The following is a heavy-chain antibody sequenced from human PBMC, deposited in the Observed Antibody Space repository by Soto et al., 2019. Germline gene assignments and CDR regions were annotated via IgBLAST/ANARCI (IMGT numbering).Heavy chain of an antibody. CDR2: ISGSGGST. Sequence: GGSLRLSCAASGFTFSSYAMSWVRQAPGKGLEWVSAISGSGGSTYYADSVKGRFTISRDNSKNTLYLQMNSLRAEDTAVYYCAKDLSWLQLQALFDYWGQGTLVTVSS. V-gene: IGHV3-23*01. D-gene: IGHD5-12*01. CDR1: GFTFSSYA. J-gene: IGHJ4*02. CDR3: AKDLSWLQLQALFDY.